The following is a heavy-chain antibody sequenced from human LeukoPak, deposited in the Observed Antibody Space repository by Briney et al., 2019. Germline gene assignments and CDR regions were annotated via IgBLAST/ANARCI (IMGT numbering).Heavy chain of an antibody. Sequence: SGGSLRLSCAASGFTFSSYWMHWIRQAPGKGLEWVSYISSSTSTIYYADSVKGRFTISRDNAKNSLCLQMNSLRAEDTAVYYCARVLRYCSGGNCYSGGLGYMDVWGKGTTVTISS. CDR2: ISSSTSTI. V-gene: IGHV3-48*04. CDR1: GFTFSSYW. J-gene: IGHJ6*03. D-gene: IGHD2-15*01. CDR3: ARVLRYCSGGNCYSGGLGYMDV.